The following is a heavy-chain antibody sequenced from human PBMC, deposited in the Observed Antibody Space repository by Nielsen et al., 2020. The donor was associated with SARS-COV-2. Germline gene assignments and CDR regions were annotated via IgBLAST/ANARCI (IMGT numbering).Heavy chain of an antibody. CDR1: GFTFSSYA. CDR3: ARRPVDIVAATDY. Sequence: GESLKISCAASGFTFSSYAMHWVRQAPGKGLEWVAVISYDGSNKYYADSVKGRFTISRDNSKNTLYLQMNSLRAEDTAVYYCARRPVDIVAATDYWGQGTLVTVSS. D-gene: IGHD5-12*01. J-gene: IGHJ4*02. V-gene: IGHV3-30-3*01. CDR2: ISYDGSNK.